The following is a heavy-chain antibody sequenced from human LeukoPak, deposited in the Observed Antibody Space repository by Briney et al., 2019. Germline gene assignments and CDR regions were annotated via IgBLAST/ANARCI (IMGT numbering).Heavy chain of an antibody. V-gene: IGHV3-20*04. J-gene: IGHJ4*02. CDR2: INWNGGST. CDR3: VRDYVWGTSESDY. D-gene: IGHD3-16*01. CDR1: GFTFDDYG. Sequence: GGSLRLSCAASGFTFDDYGMSWVRQAPGKGLEWVSGINWNGGSTGYADSVKGRFTISRDNAKNSLFLQMNSLRAEDTAIYYCVRDYVWGTSESDYWGQGILVTVSS.